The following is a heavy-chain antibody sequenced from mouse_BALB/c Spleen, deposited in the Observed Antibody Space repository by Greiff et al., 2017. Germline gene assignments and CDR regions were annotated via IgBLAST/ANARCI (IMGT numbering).Heavy chain of an antibody. D-gene: IGHD2-14*01. Sequence: EVKVVESGGDLVKPGGSLKLSCAASGFTFSSYGMSWVRQTPDKRLEWVVTISSGGSYTYYPDSVKGRFTISRDNAKNTLYLQMSSLKSEDTAMYYCARHRYEDAMDYWGQGTSVTVSS. CDR1: GFTFSSYG. J-gene: IGHJ4*01. CDR2: ISSGGSYT. CDR3: ARHRYEDAMDY. V-gene: IGHV5-6*01.